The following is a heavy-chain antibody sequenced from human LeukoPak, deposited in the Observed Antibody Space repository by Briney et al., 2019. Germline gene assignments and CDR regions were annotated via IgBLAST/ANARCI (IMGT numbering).Heavy chain of an antibody. CDR1: GFTFSDYY. D-gene: IGHD1-26*01. CDR3: ARGTYSGTYYGWYYFDY. V-gene: IGHV3-11*01. CDR2: ISSSGSTI. Sequence: GGSLRLSCAASGFTFSDYYMSWIRQAPGKGLEWVSYISSSGSTIYYADSVKGRFTISRDNAKNSLSLRMNSLRAEDTAVYYCARGTYSGTYYGWYYFDYWGQGTLVTVSS. J-gene: IGHJ4*02.